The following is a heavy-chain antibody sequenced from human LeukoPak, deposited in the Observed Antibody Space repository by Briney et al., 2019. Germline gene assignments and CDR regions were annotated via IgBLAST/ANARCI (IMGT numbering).Heavy chain of an antibody. V-gene: IGHV1-18*04. CDR2: ISAYNGNT. J-gene: IGHJ4*02. CDR1: GYTFTGYY. D-gene: IGHD3-16*01. CDR3: ARAFPTPGTWGIVASQFDY. Sequence: ASVKVSCKASGYTFTGYYMHWVRQAPGQGLEWMGWISAYNGNTNYAQKLQGRVTMTTDTSTSTAYMELRSLRSDDTAVYYCARAFPTPGTWGIVASQFDYWGQGTLVTVSS.